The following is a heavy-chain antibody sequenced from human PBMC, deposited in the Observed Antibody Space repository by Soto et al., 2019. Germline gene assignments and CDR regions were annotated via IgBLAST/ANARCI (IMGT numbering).Heavy chain of an antibody. D-gene: IGHD3-16*01. CDR2: MWYDGTNK. Sequence: GSLRLSCAASGFTFRIYSMHWVRQSPGKGLEWVVVMWYDGTNKYYGESVKGRFTISRDNSENTLYLQMNSLRVEDTAVYYCARDATFGTKGGSFDIWGHGTLVTVSS. V-gene: IGHV3-33*01. J-gene: IGHJ3*02. CDR3: ARDATFGTKGGSFDI. CDR1: GFTFRIYS.